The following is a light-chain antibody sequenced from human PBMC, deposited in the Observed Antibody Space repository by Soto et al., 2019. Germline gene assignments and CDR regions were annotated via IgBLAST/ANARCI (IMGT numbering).Light chain of an antibody. V-gene: IGKV3-11*01. CDR2: DAS. CDR3: QHRRNFPLT. CDR1: QSVSSY. Sequence: EIVLTQSPATLSLSPGERATLSCRASQSVSSYLAWYQQKPGKAPMLLIYDASNIATGIPARFSGSGSGKDFTLNISSLAPEDFAVYYCQHRRNFPLTFGGGTKVEIK. J-gene: IGKJ4*01.